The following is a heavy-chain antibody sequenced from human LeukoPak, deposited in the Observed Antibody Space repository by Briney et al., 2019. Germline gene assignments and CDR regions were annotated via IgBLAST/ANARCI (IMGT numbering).Heavy chain of an antibody. Sequence: SETLSLTCIVSGGSISSYYWTWIRQPPGKGLEWIGYIYYSGSTNYNPSLKSRVTMSVDTSKNQFSLKLSSVTAADSAVYYCARSRSTRLRTVDFWGQGTLVTVSS. CDR3: ARSRSTRLRTVDF. D-gene: IGHD5/OR15-5a*01. J-gene: IGHJ4*02. CDR1: GGSISSYY. CDR2: IYYSGST. V-gene: IGHV4-59*01.